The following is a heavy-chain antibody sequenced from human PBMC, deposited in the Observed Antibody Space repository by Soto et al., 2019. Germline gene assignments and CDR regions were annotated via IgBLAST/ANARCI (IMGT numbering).Heavy chain of an antibody. J-gene: IGHJ4*02. CDR1: GYSFTGYW. CDR3: ARFYGASAGLFDY. CDR2: IYPGDSDT. D-gene: IGHD3-10*01. V-gene: IGHV5-51*01. Sequence: PVQSLKISCKGSGYSFTGYWIGWVRQMPGKGLEWMGIIYPGDSDTRYSPSFQGQVTISADKSISTAYLQWSSLKASDTAMYYCARFYGASAGLFDYWGQGTLVTVSS.